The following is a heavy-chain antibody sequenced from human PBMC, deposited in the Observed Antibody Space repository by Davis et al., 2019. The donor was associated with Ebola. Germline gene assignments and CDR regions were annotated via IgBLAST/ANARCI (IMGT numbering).Heavy chain of an antibody. CDR1: GFTFSSYS. Sequence: ESLKTSCAASGFTFSSYSMNWVRQPPGKGLEWIGEIYHSGSTNYNPSLKSRVTISVDKSKNQFSLKLSSVTAADTAVYYCARAVLLWFGELFYYYYGMDVWGKGTTVTVSS. CDR2: IYHSGST. D-gene: IGHD3-10*01. CDR3: ARAVLLWFGELFYYYYGMDV. V-gene: IGHV4-34*01. J-gene: IGHJ6*04.